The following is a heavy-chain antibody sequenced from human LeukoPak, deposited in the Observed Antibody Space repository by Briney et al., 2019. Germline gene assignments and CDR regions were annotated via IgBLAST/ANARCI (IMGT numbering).Heavy chain of an antibody. V-gene: IGHV3-23*01. D-gene: IGHD1-26*01. Sequence: PGGSLRLSCAASGFTFSSYEMNWVRQAPGKGLEWVSGISGSGGRTYYADSVKGRFTVSRDNSKNTLYLQMNSLRAEDTAVYYCAKASLSGSRLPVYDYWGQGTLVTVSS. CDR3: AKASLSGSRLPVYDY. CDR1: GFTFSSYE. J-gene: IGHJ4*02. CDR2: ISGSGGRT.